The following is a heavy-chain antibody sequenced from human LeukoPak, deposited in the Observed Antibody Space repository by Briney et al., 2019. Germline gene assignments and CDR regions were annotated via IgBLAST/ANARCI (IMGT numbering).Heavy chain of an antibody. Sequence: ASVKVSCKAFGYTFTSYGISWVRQAPGQGLEWVGWISAYNGNTNYAQKLQGRVTMTTDTSTSTAYMELRSLRSDDTAVYYCATVGTAAAGTGYYYYMDVWGKGTTVTVSS. V-gene: IGHV1-18*01. CDR3: ATVGTAAAGTGYYYYMDV. CDR1: GYTFTSYG. CDR2: ISAYNGNT. J-gene: IGHJ6*03. D-gene: IGHD6-13*01.